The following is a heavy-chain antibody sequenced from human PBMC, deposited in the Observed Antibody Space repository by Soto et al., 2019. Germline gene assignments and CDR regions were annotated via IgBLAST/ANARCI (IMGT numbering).Heavy chain of an antibody. J-gene: IGHJ4*02. Sequence: SETLSLTCTVSGGSLRGYSWSWIRQSPGKGLEWIGYVYSGGGTNYSPSFMGRVTISVDTSKNQFSLKLSSVTAADTAMYYCAREGYSFRFREYWYGIDYWGQGTLVTVSS. V-gene: IGHV4-59*12. D-gene: IGHD5-18*01. CDR1: GGSLRGYS. CDR3: AREGYSFRFREYWYGIDY. CDR2: VYSGGGT.